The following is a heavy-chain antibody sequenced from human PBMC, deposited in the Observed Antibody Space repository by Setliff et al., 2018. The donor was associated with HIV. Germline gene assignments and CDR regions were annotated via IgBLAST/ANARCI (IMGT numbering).Heavy chain of an antibody. D-gene: IGHD3-22*01. CDR1: GFTLSSYA. J-gene: IGHJ4*02. Sequence: QPGGSLRLSCAASGFTLSSYAMTWVRQAPGKGLEWVSAISGGGDRTYHADSVRGRFTISRDNSKNSLYLQMNSLRAEDTAVYYCAKTYYYDSSGYYYFDSWGQGTLVTVSS. V-gene: IGHV3-23*01. CDR2: ISGGGDRT. CDR3: AKTYYYDSSGYYYFDS.